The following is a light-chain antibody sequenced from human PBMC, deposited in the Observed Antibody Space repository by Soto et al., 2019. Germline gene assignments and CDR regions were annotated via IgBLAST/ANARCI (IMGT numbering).Light chain of an antibody. J-gene: IGLJ2*01. CDR3: SSYTSSNTLVV. CDR2: DVS. CDR1: SSDVGGYNF. V-gene: IGLV2-14*01. Sequence: QSALTQPASVSGSPGQSITISCTGTSSDVGGYNFVSWYQQSPGEAPKLLIYDVSNRPSGVSNRFSGSKSGNTASLTISGLQAEDEADYYCSSYTSSNTLVVFGGGTKVTVL.